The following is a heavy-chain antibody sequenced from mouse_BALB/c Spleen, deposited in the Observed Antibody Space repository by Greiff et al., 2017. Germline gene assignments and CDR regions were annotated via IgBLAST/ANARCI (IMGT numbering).Heavy chain of an antibody. Sequence: QVQLQQSGAELVRPGSSVKISCKASGYAFSSYWMNWVKQRPGQGLEWIGQIYPGDGDTNYNGKFKGKATLTADKSSSTAYMQLSSLTSEDSAVYFCARGDDGHYFDYWGQGTTLTVSS. CDR2: IYPGDGDT. V-gene: IGHV1-80*01. J-gene: IGHJ2*01. CDR1: GYAFSSYW. D-gene: IGHD2-3*01. CDR3: ARGDDGHYFDY.